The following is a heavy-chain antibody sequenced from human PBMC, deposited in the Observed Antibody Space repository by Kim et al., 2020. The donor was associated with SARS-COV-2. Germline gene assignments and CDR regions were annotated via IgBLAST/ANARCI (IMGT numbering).Heavy chain of an antibody. CDR3: ARKGFTMVRGAFDY. V-gene: IGHV3-21*01. Sequence: ADSVKGRFTISRDNAKNSLYLQMNSLRAEDTAVYYCARKGFTMVRGAFDYWGQGTLVTVSS. J-gene: IGHJ4*02. D-gene: IGHD3-10*01.